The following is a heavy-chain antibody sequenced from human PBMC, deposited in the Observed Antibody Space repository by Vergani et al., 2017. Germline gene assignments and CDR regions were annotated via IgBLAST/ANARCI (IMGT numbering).Heavy chain of an antibody. CDR3: ARDRAAMVRGVIRGMDV. CDR2: ISAYNGNT. Sequence: QVQLVQSGAEVKKPGASVKVSCKASGYTFTSYGISWVRQAPGQGLEWMGWISAYNGNTNYAQKLQGRVTMTTDTSTSTAYMELRSLRSDDTAVYYCARDRAAMVRGVIRGMDVWGQGTTVTVSS. CDR1: GYTFTSYG. V-gene: IGHV1-18*01. D-gene: IGHD3-10*01. J-gene: IGHJ6*02.